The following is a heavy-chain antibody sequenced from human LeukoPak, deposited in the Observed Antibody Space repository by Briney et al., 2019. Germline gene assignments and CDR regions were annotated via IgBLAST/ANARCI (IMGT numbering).Heavy chain of an antibody. CDR2: ISYDGSNK. Sequence: GGSLRLSCAASGFPFSSYGLHWVRQAPGKGLEWVAVISYDGSNKYYADSVKGRFTIFRDNSKNTLDLQMNSLRAEDTAVYHYAKDRGGLRYFDGMNVWGQGTTVIVSS. J-gene: IGHJ6*02. D-gene: IGHD3-9*01. CDR3: AKDRGGLRYFDGMNV. V-gene: IGHV3-30*18. CDR1: GFPFSSYG.